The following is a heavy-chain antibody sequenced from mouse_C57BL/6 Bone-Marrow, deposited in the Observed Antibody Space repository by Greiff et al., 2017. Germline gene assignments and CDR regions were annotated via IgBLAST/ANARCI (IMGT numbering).Heavy chain of an antibody. D-gene: IGHD2-3*01. CDR2: INPSSGYT. CDR1: GYTFTSYT. J-gene: IGHJ4*01. V-gene: IGHV1-4*01. Sequence: VQLQQSGAELARPGASVKMSCKASGYTFTSYTMHWVKQRPGQGLEWIGYINPSSGYTTYNQKFKDKATLTADKSSSTAYMQLGSLTSEDSAVYYCAGGRYGYYVLYYDMDYWGQGTSVTVSS. CDR3: AGGRYGYYVLYYDMDY.